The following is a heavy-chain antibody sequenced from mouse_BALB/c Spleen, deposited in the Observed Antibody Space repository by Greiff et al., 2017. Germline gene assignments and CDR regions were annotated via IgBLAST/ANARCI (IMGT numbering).Heavy chain of an antibody. Sequence: VKLKESGPGLVAPSQSLSITCTVSGFSLTNSGVHWVRQSPGKGLEWLGVIWGDGSTNYNSAFKSRLSISKDNSKSQVFLKMNSLQTDDTARYYCANNYGNYVGYFDVWGAGTTVTVSS. CDR3: ANNYGNYVGYFDV. CDR2: IWGDGST. D-gene: IGHD2-1*01. CDR1: GFSLTNSG. V-gene: IGHV2-6-6*01. J-gene: IGHJ1*01.